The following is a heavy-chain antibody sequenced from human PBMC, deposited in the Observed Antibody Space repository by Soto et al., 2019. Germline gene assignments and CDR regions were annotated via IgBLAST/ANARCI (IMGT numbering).Heavy chain of an antibody. CDR2: IYYSGST. D-gene: IGHD1-26*01. V-gene: IGHV4-39*01. CDR1: GGSISSSSYY. J-gene: IGHJ6*02. CDR3: ARLSGGSYRYYYYGMDV. Sequence: NPSETLSLTCTVSGGSISSSSYYWGWIRQPPGKGLEWIGSIYYSGSTYYNPSPKSRVTISVDTSKNQFSLKLSSVTAADTAVYYCARLSGGSYRYYYYGMDVWGQGTTVTVSS.